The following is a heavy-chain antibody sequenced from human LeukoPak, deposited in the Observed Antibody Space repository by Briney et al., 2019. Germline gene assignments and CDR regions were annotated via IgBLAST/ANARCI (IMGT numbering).Heavy chain of an antibody. CDR2: IYASGGT. CDR1: GGSISTYY. Sequence: PSETLSLTCTVSGGSISTYYWSWIRQSPGKGLEWIADIYASGGTNYNPSLESRVTVSIDSSKNQFSLKLSSVTAADTAVFYCARSPHNSAWYEKWFDPWGQGTLVTVSS. CDR3: ARSPHNSAWYEKWFDP. J-gene: IGHJ5*02. D-gene: IGHD6-19*01. V-gene: IGHV4-4*08.